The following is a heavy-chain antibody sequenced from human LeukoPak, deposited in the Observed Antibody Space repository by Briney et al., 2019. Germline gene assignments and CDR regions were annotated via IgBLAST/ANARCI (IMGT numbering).Heavy chain of an antibody. CDR1: GGSFSGYY. J-gene: IGHJ6*03. CDR3: ARSRWYAFYYYYYMDV. D-gene: IGHD6-19*01. V-gene: IGHV4-34*01. CDR2: INHSGST. Sequence: SETLSLTCAVYGGSFSGYYWSWIRQPPGKGLEWIGEINHSGSTNYNPSLKSRVTISVDTSKNQFSLKLSSVTAADTAVYYCARSRWYAFYYYYYMDVWGKGTTVTVSS.